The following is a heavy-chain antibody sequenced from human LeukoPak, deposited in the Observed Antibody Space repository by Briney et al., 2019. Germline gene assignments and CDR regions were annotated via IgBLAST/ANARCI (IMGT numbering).Heavy chain of an antibody. D-gene: IGHD3-3*01. CDR2: IDQDGSEK. CDR3: ARELSGFDH. V-gene: IGHV3-7*04. Sequence: GGSLRLSCAASGFTFSSYWMSWVRQAPGQGLEWVANIDQDGSEKYYVDSVKGRFTISRDNAKNSLYLQMNSLRDEDTAVYHCARELSGFDHWGQGTLVTVSS. CDR1: GFTFSSYW. J-gene: IGHJ4*02.